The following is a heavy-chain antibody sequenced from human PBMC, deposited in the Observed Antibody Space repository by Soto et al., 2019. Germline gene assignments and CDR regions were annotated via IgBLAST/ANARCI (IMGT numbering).Heavy chain of an antibody. CDR2: ISAYDGNT. CDR3: ARGGSGWSSDY. D-gene: IGHD6-19*01. CDR1: GYTFTSYG. V-gene: IGHV1-18*01. Sequence: QVQLVQSGAEVKNPGASVKVSCKASGYTFTSYGITWVRQAPGQGLEWVGWISAYDGNTNYAQKLQGRVTMTTDTTTSTAYMDLGSLRSDDTAVYYCARGGSGWSSDYWGQGTLVTVSS. J-gene: IGHJ4*02.